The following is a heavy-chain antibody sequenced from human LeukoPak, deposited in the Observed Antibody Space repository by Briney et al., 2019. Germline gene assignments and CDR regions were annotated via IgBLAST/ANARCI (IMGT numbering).Heavy chain of an antibody. CDR3: ARGLKTIRGVWQLVRSGWFDP. CDR2: INHSGST. D-gene: IGHD6-6*01. V-gene: IGHV4-34*01. CDR1: GGSFSGYY. Sequence: SETLSLTCAVYGGSFSGYYWSWIRQPPGKGLEWIGEINHSGSTNYNPSLKSRVTISVDTSKNQFSLKLSSVTAADTAVYYCARGLKTIRGVWQLVRSGWFDPWGQGTLVTVSS. J-gene: IGHJ5*02.